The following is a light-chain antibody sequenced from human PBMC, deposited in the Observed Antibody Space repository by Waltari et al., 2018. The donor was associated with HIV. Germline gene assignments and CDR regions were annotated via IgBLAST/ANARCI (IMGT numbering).Light chain of an antibody. J-gene: IGKJ2*01. CDR3: QQYYRVPYT. CDR1: RKLLYSSKNKGY. CDR2: WAS. Sequence: DVVVTQSPDSLAVSVGERATLNCKSSRKLLYSSKNKGYLAWYQQKARQRPKVRSYWASTRESGVPDRVSGSGSGTDFTLTISSLQAEDVAFYYCQQYYRVPYTFGQGTKLEIK. V-gene: IGKV4-1*01.